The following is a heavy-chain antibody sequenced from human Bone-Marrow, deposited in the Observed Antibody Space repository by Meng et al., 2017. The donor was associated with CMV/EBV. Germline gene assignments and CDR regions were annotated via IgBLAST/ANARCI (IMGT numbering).Heavy chain of an antibody. Sequence: GESLKISCAASGFTVSSNYMSWVRQAPGKGLEWVSVIYSGGSTFYANSVKGRFTISRDNSRNTLYLQMNSLRADDTAVYYCARGGWDMYDASNHMWGQGTMVTVSS. D-gene: IGHD4/OR15-4a*01. CDR1: GFTVSSNY. CDR2: IYSGGST. V-gene: IGHV3-53*01. CDR3: ARGGWDMYDASNHM. J-gene: IGHJ3*02.